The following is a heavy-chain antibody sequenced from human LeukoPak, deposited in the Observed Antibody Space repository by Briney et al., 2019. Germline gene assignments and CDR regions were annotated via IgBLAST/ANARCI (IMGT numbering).Heavy chain of an antibody. V-gene: IGHV3-23*01. Sequence: GSLILSCAASGFTFSGYAMSWVRQAPGKGVEWVSAISGSGGSTYYADSEKGRFPISRDNTKSTLYLQMNSLRAEDTAVYYCAKGKLELRGDAFDIWGQGTMVTVSS. CDR3: AKGKLELRGDAFDI. J-gene: IGHJ3*02. CDR2: ISGSGGST. D-gene: IGHD1-7*01. CDR1: GFTFSGYA.